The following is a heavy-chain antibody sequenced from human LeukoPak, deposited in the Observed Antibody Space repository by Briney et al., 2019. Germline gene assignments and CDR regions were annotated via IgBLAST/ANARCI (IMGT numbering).Heavy chain of an antibody. J-gene: IGHJ4*02. D-gene: IGHD3-9*01. CDR2: ISGSGGST. CDR1: GFTFSSYA. CDR3: AREYYDILTGYELFDY. Sequence: GGSLRLSCAASGFTFSSYAMSWVRQAPGKGLEWVSAISGSGGSTYYADSVKGRFTISRDNAKNSLYLQMNSLRAEDTAVYYCAREYYDILTGYELFDYWGQGTLVTVSS. V-gene: IGHV3-23*01.